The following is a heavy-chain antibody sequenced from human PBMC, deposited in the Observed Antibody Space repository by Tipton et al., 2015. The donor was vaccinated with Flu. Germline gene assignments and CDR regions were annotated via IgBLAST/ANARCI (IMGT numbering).Heavy chain of an antibody. CDR2: IYYSGST. CDR3: ARDQGYGLYSYGMDV. V-gene: IGHV4-31*03. D-gene: IGHD5-12*01. Sequence: TLSLTCTVSGGSISSGGYYWSWICQHPGKGLEWIGYIYYSGSTYYNPSLKSRVTISVDTSKNQFSLKLSSVTAADTAVYYCARDQGYGLYSYGMDVWGQGTTVTVSS. CDR1: GGSISSGGYY. J-gene: IGHJ6*02.